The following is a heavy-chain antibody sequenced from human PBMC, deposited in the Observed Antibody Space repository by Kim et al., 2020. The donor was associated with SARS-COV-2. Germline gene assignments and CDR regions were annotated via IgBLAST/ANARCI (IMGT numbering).Heavy chain of an antibody. V-gene: IGHV5-10-1*01. D-gene: IGHD2-21*02. CDR3: ARWRGDCGGDCYFGYYYYSYGMDV. Sequence: GESLKISCKGSGYSFTSYWISWVRQMPGKGLEWMGRIDPSDSYTNYSPSFQGHVTISADKSISTAYLQWSSLKASDTAMYYCARWRGDCGGDCYFGYYYYSYGMDVWGQGTTVTVSS. J-gene: IGHJ6*02. CDR1: GYSFTSYW. CDR2: IDPSDSYT.